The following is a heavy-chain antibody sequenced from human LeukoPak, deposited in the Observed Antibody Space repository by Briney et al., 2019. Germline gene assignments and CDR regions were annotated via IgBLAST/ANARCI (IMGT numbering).Heavy chain of an antibody. CDR3: ARLGGSYYTY. Sequence: GGSLRLSCAASGFTFSSYAMSWVRQAPGKGLEWVSGISVSGGSTYYADSVKGRFTISRDNSKNTLFLQMNSLRVEDTAVYYCARLGGSYYTYWGQGTLVTVSS. CDR1: GFTFSSYA. CDR2: ISVSGGST. D-gene: IGHD1-26*01. V-gene: IGHV3-23*01. J-gene: IGHJ4*02.